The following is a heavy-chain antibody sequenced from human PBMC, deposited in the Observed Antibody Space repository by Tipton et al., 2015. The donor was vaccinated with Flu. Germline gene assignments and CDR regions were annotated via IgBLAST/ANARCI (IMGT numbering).Heavy chain of an antibody. D-gene: IGHD4-17*01. CDR1: GGSISSSSYY. CDR2: IYYSGST. CDR3: ARDWATVIPGPFDY. J-gene: IGHJ4*02. V-gene: IGHV4-39*07. Sequence: TLSLTCTVSGGSISSSSYYWGWIRQPPGKGLEWIGSIYYSGSTYYNPSLKSRVTISVDTSKNQFSLKLSSVTAAVTAVYYCARDWATVIPGPFDYWGQGTLVTVSS.